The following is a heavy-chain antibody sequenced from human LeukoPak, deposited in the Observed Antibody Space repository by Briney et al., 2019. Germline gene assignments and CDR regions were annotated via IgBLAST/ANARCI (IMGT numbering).Heavy chain of an antibody. CDR2: IYTSGST. CDR1: GGSISSYY. V-gene: IGHV4-4*07. J-gene: IGHJ4*02. D-gene: IGHD1-26*01. Sequence: PSETLSLTCTVSGGSISSYYWRWIRQPAGKGLEWIGRIYTSGSTNYNPSLKSRVTMSVDTSKNQFSLKLSSVTAADTAVYYCATSGSSSEFDYWGQGTLVTVSS. CDR3: ATSGSSSEFDY.